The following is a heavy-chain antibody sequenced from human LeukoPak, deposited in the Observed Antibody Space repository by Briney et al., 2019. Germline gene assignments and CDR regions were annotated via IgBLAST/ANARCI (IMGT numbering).Heavy chain of an antibody. CDR2: IKEDGSAK. CDR3: ARDGSSGWYWVDY. Sequence: PGGSLRLSCTASGFTFSRYWMTWVRQAPGKGLEWVANIKEDGSAKYYVDSMKGRFTISRDNAKNSLYLQINSLRAEDTAVYYCARDGSSGWYWVDYWGQGTLVTVSS. J-gene: IGHJ4*02. CDR1: GFTFSRYW. V-gene: IGHV3-7*01. D-gene: IGHD6-19*01.